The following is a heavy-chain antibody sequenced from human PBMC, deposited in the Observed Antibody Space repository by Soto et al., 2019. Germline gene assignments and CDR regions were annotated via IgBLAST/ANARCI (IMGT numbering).Heavy chain of an antibody. CDR3: AKEQRPTVTTSGAY. J-gene: IGHJ4*02. Sequence: EVQLLESGGGLVQPGGSLRLSCAASGFTFSSYAMSWVRQAPGKGLEWVSAISGSGGSTYYADSAKGRFTISRDNSKNTLSLHMHSLKAEDTDVYYCAKEQRPTVTTSGAYWGQGTLFTVSA. V-gene: IGHV3-23*01. D-gene: IGHD4-17*01. CDR2: ISGSGGST. CDR1: GFTFSSYA.